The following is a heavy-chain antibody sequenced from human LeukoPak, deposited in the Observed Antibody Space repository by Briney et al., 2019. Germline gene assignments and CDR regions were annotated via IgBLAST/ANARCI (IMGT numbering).Heavy chain of an antibody. Sequence: PSQTLSLTCTVSGGSISSGGYYWSWIRQHPGKGLEWIGYIYYSGSTYYNPSLKSRVTISVDTSKNQFSLKLSSVTAADTAVCYCARAAGVYYDSSGYYFDYWGQGTLVTVSS. CDR2: IYYSGST. CDR1: GGSISSGGYY. CDR3: ARAAGVYYDSSGYYFDY. D-gene: IGHD3-22*01. V-gene: IGHV4-31*03. J-gene: IGHJ4*02.